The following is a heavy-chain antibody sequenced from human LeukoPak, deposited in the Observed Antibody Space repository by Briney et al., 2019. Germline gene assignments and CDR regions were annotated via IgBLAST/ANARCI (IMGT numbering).Heavy chain of an antibody. J-gene: IGHJ5*02. D-gene: IGHD2-8*02. CDR3: ARSYCTETPCRSWFDP. V-gene: IGHV3-7*01. Sequence: GGSLRLSCAASGFTFSGYWMSWLRQAPGKGLERVANIKEDGRETYYVDSVKGRFTISRDNAKNSLYLQMNSLRVEDSAVFYCARSYCTETPCRSWFDPWGQGTLVTVSS. CDR2: IKEDGRET. CDR1: GFTFSGYW.